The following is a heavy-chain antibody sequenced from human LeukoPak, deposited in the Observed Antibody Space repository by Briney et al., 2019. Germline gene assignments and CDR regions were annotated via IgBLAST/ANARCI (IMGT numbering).Heavy chain of an antibody. CDR1: GFTVSSNY. CDR2: IYSGGST. V-gene: IGHV3-53*01. D-gene: IGHD1-26*01. J-gene: IGHJ5*02. Sequence: GGSLRLSCAASGFTVSSNYMSWVRQAPGKELEWVSVIYSGGSTYYADSVKGRFTISRDNSKNTLYLQMNSLRAEDTAVYYCARDASGSGYNWFDPWGQGTLVTVSS. CDR3: ARDASGSGYNWFDP.